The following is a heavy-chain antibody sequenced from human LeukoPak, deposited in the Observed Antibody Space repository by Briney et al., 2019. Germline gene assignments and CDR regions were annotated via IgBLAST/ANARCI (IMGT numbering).Heavy chain of an antibody. D-gene: IGHD4-17*01. CDR1: GGSFSGYY. Sequence: PSETLSLTCAVYGGSFSGYYWSWIRQPPGKGLEWIGEINHSGSTNYNPSLKSRVTISVDTSKNQFSLKLSSVTAADTAVYYCARSGYTVTRPNYFDYWGQGTLVTVSS. V-gene: IGHV4-34*01. CDR2: INHSGST. J-gene: IGHJ4*02. CDR3: ARSGYTVTRPNYFDY.